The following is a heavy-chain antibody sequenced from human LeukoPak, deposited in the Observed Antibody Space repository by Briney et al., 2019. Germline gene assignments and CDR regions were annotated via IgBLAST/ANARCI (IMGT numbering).Heavy chain of an antibody. CDR2: ISSSGSTI. J-gene: IGHJ5*02. V-gene: IGHV3-48*03. CDR1: GFTFSSYE. CDR3: ARGVRFGELLGWFDP. Sequence: GGSLRLSCAASGFTFSSYEMNWVRQAPGKGLEGVSYISSSGSTIYYADSVKGRFTISRDNAKNSLYLQMNSLRAEDTAVYYCARGVRFGELLGWFDPWGQGTLVTVSS. D-gene: IGHD3-10*01.